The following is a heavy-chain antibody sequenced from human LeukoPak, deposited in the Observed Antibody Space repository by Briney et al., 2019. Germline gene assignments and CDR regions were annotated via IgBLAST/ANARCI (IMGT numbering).Heavy chain of an antibody. D-gene: IGHD3-16*02. CDR1: GDSISSSSSY. J-gene: IGHJ4*02. CDR2: IYYSGST. Sequence: SETLSLTCTDSGDSISSSSSYWGWIRQPPGKGLEWIGSIYYSGSTYYNTSLKSRVTISVDTSKNQFSLKLNSVTAADTAVYYCARLADYVWGSYRSGDYWGQGTLVTVSS. CDR3: ARLADYVWGSYRSGDY. V-gene: IGHV4-39*01.